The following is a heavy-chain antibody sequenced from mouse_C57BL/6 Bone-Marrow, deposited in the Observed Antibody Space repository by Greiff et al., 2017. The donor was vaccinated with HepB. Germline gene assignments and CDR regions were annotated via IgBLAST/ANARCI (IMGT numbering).Heavy chain of an antibody. CDR1: GFNIKDDY. CDR2: IDPENGDT. V-gene: IGHV14-4*01. CDR3: TTYYSNHYAMDY. D-gene: IGHD2-5*01. J-gene: IGHJ4*01. Sequence: VQLQQSGAELVRPGASVKLSCTASGFNIKDDYMHWVKQRPEQGLEWIGWIDPENGDTEYASKFQGKATITADTSSNSAYLQLSSLTSEDTAVYYCTTYYSNHYAMDYWGQGTSVTVSS.